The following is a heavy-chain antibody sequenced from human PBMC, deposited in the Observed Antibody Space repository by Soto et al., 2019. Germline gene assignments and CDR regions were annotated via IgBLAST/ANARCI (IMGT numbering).Heavy chain of an antibody. CDR2: ISYDGSNK. D-gene: IGHD3-10*01. J-gene: IGHJ6*02. Sequence: QVQLVESGGGVVQPGRSLRLSCAASGFTFSSYAMHWVRQAPGKGLEWVAVISYDGSNKYYAESVKGRFTISRDNSKNTLYLQMNSLRAEDTAVYYCASGGISITMVRGVNYYYGMDVWGQGTTVTVSS. V-gene: IGHV3-30-3*01. CDR3: ASGGISITMVRGVNYYYGMDV. CDR1: GFTFSSYA.